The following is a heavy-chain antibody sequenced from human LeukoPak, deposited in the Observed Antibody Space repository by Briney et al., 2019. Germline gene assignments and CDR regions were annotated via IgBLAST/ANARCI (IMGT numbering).Heavy chain of an antibody. Sequence: PSETPSLTCAVYGGSFSGYYWSWIRQPPGKGLEWIGEINHSGSTNYNPSLKSRVTISVDTSKNQFSLKLSSVTAADTAVYYCAREDTGPSDYWGQGTLVTVSS. CDR1: GGSFSGYY. J-gene: IGHJ4*02. D-gene: IGHD2-15*01. V-gene: IGHV4-34*01. CDR3: AREDTGPSDY. CDR2: INHSGST.